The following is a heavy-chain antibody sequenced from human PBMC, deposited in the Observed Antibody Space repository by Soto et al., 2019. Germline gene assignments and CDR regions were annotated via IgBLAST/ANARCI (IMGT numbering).Heavy chain of an antibody. V-gene: IGHV3-33*01. Sequence: GGSLRLSCAASGLSFGGYGMHWVRQAPGKGLEWVAIIWYDGSNKYYVDSVKGRFTISRDNSKDTLYLQMNSLRVEDTAVYYCARDDCSSTSCLAYWGQGTLVTVSS. D-gene: IGHD2-2*01. CDR2: IWYDGSNK. CDR3: ARDDCSSTSCLAY. J-gene: IGHJ4*02. CDR1: GLSFGGYG.